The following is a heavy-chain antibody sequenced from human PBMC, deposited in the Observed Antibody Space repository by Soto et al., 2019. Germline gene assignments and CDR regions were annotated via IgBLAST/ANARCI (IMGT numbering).Heavy chain of an antibody. CDR2: IIPIFGTA. J-gene: IGHJ6*02. Sequence: SVKVSCKASGGTFSSYAISWVRQAPGQGLEWMGGIIPIFGTANYAQKFQGRVTITADESTSTAYMELSSLRSEDTAVYYCARDLNSYDYGPYYYYGMDVWGQGTTVTVSS. CDR1: GGTFSSYA. V-gene: IGHV1-69*13. CDR3: ARDLNSYDYGPYYYYGMDV. D-gene: IGHD4-17*01.